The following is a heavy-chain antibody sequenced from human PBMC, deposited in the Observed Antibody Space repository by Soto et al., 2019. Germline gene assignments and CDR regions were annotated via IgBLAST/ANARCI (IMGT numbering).Heavy chain of an antibody. D-gene: IGHD5-12*01. CDR3: ARGGRDGYIRSAFDI. J-gene: IGHJ3*02. Sequence: GASVKVSCKASGGTFSSYAISWVRQAPGQGLEWMGGIIPIFGTANYAQKFQGRVTITVDESTSTAYMELSSLRSEDTAVYYCARGGRDGYIRSAFDIWGQGTMVTVSS. CDR1: GGTFSSYA. CDR2: IIPIFGTA. V-gene: IGHV1-69*13.